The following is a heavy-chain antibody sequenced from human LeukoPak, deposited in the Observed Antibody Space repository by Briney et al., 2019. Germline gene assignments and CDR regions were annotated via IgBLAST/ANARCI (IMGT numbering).Heavy chain of an antibody. D-gene: IGHD3-10*01. CDR3: AKAHYSGSGSYFNGLDYYYFGMDV. CDR1: GFPFSSYA. Sequence: GGSLRLSCAASGFPFSSYAMSWVRQAPGKGLEWVSAITASGARTYYADSVKGRFTFSRDNSENTLYLQMNSLRAEDTAVYYCAKAHYSGSGSYFNGLDYYYFGMDVWGQGTTVTVSS. J-gene: IGHJ6*02. V-gene: IGHV3-23*01. CDR2: ITASGART.